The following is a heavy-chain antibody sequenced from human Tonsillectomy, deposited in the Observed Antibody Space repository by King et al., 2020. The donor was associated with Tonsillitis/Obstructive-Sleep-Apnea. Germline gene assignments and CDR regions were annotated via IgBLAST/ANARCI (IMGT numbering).Heavy chain of an antibody. Sequence: QLVQSGAEVKKPGSSVKVSCKASGGTFSSYAISWVRQAPGQGLEWMGGIIPILNIANYAQKFQGRVTITADESTSTAYMEVSSLRSEDTAVYYCARGSNCGGDCYSTPPFYYLYYGLDVWGQGTTVTVSS. V-gene: IGHV1-69*10. CDR2: IIPILNIA. CDR1: GGTFSSYA. J-gene: IGHJ6*02. D-gene: IGHD2-21*02. CDR3: ARGSNCGGDCYSTPPFYYLYYGLDV.